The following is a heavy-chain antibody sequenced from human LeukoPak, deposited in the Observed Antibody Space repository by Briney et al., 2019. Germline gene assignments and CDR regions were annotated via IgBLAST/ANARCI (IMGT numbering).Heavy chain of an antibody. CDR3: ARAPRHRYDSSGYYYQYAFDI. D-gene: IGHD3-22*01. CDR2: INHSGST. J-gene: IGHJ3*02. Sequence: SETLSLTCAVYGGSFSGYYWSWIRQPPGKGLEWIGEINHSGSTNYNPSLKSRVTISVDTSKNQFSLKLSSVTAADTAVYYCARAPRHRYDSSGYYYQYAFDIWGQGTMVIVSS. CDR1: GGSFSGYY. V-gene: IGHV4-34*01.